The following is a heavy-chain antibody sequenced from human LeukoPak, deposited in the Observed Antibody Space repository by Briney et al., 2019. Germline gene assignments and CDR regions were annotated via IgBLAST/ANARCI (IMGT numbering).Heavy chain of an antibody. V-gene: IGHV1-24*01. D-gene: IGHD4-23*01. CDR1: GYTLTELS. Sequence: ASLKVSSKVSGYTLTELSMHWVRQAPGKGLEWMGGFDPEDGETIYAQKFQGRVTMTEDTSTGTAYMELSSLRSEDTAVYYCATPVPLYYGGNSYLGYWGQGTLVTVSS. CDR3: ATPVPLYYGGNSYLGY. CDR2: FDPEDGET. J-gene: IGHJ4*02.